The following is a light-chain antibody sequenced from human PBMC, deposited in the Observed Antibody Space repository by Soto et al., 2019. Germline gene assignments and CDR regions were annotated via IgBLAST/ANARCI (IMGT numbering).Light chain of an antibody. J-gene: IGLJ3*02. CDR3: QSYDSSLSGSV. V-gene: IGLV3-21*02. Sequence: SYDLTQPPSVSVAPGQTARITCGGNNIGSKSVHWYQQKPGQAPVLVVYDDSDRPSGIPERFSGSKSGTSASLAISRLQAEDEADYFCQSYDSSLSGSVFGGGTKVTVL. CDR1: NIGSKS. CDR2: DDS.